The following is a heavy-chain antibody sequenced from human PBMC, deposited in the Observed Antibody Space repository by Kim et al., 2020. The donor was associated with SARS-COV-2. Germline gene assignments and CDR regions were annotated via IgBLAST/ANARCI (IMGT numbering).Heavy chain of an antibody. V-gene: IGHV1-2*02. D-gene: IGHD6-13*01. Sequence: GTTYAQKLQGRVTMTRDTSISTAYMELSRLRSDDTAVYYCARVRAAAFDYWGQGTLVTVSS. CDR2: GT. J-gene: IGHJ4*02. CDR3: ARVRAAAFDY.